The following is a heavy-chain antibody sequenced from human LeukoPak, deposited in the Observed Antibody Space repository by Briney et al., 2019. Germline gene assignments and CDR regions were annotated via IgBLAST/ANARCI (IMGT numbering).Heavy chain of an antibody. D-gene: IGHD6-13*01. CDR2: IYSGDNA. V-gene: IGHV3-53*01. J-gene: IGHJ4*02. CDR1: RFTVSNNY. CDR3: ASYSSSWEYFDY. Sequence: GGSLRLSCAASRFTVSNNYMSWVRQAPGKGLEWVSVIYSGDNAYYADSVRGRFIVSRDNSKNTLYLQMSSLRAEDTAVYYCASYSSSWEYFDYWGQGTPVTVSS.